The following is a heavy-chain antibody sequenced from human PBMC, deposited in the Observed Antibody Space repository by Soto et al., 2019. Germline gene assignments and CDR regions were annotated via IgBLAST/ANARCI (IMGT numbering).Heavy chain of an antibody. D-gene: IGHD3-10*01. V-gene: IGHV3-23*01. CDR3: AKDLVGRAVESVSDY. CDR1: GFTFSSYA. Sequence: EVQLLESGGGLVQPGGSRRLSGAASGFTFSSYAMSWVRQAPGKGLGGVSAISGSGGSTYYADSVKGRFTISRDNSKNTLYLQMNSLRAEDTAVYYCAKDLVGRAVESVSDYWGQGTLVTVSS. J-gene: IGHJ4*02. CDR2: ISGSGGST.